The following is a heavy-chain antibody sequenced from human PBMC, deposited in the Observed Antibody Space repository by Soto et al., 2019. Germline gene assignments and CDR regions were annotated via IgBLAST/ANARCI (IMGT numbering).Heavy chain of an antibody. Sequence: GGSLRLSCAASGFTFSSYGMHWVRQAPGKGLEWVAVISYDGSNKYYADSVKGRFTISRDNSKNTLYLQMNSLRAEDTAVYYCAKDQPMVVTACLDYWGQGPLVTVSS. CDR1: GFTFSSYG. CDR2: ISYDGSNK. CDR3: AKDQPMVVTACLDY. V-gene: IGHV3-30*18. D-gene: IGHD2-21*02. J-gene: IGHJ4*02.